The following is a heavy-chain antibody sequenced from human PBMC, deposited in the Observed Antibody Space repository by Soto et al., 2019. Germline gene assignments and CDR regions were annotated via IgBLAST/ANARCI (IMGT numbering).Heavy chain of an antibody. Sequence: GGSLRLSCAASGFPFRNFAMAWVRQAPGKGLEWVSIISNSGSSTYHGDFVKGRFTTSRDNSKGTLSLHMRGVRIDDTAVYFCARADLLWDSFDLWGQGTLVTVSS. V-gene: IGHV3-23*05. D-gene: IGHD2-2*01. J-gene: IGHJ4*02. CDR3: ARADLLWDSFDL. CDR1: GFPFRNFA. CDR2: ISNSGSST.